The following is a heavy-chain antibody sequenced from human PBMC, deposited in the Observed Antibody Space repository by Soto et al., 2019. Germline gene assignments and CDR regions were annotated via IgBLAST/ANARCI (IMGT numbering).Heavy chain of an antibody. CDR2: IIPIFGTA. J-gene: IGHJ3*02. CDR3: ARDIAAAGHHDAFDI. CDR1: GGTFSSYA. Sequence: SVKVSCKASGGTFSSYAISWVRQAPGQGLEWMGGIIPIFGTANYAQKFQGRVTITADESTSTAYMELSSLRAEDTAVYYCARDIAAAGHHDAFDIWGQGTMVTVSS. D-gene: IGHD6-13*01. V-gene: IGHV1-69*13.